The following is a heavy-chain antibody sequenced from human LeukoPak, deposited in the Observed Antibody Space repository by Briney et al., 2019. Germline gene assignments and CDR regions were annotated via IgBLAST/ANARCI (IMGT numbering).Heavy chain of an antibody. D-gene: IGHD1-26*01. V-gene: IGHV4-34*01. CDR2: INHSGST. Sequence: SETLSLTCAVYGGSFSGYYWSWIRQPPGKGLEWIGEINHSGSTNYNPSLKSRVTISVDTSKNQFSLKLSSVTAADTAVYYCARRTYSGSAGTQLFDYWGQGTLVTVSS. CDR3: ARRTYSGSAGTQLFDY. CDR1: GGSFSGYY. J-gene: IGHJ4*02.